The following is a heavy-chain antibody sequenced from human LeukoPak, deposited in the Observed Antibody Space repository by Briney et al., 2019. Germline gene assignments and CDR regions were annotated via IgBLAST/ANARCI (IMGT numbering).Heavy chain of an antibody. D-gene: IGHD1-1*01. CDR2: ISYDGSNK. CDR1: GFTFSSYA. Sequence: PGRSLRLSCAASGFTFSSYAMHWVRQAPGKGLEWVAVISYDGSNKYYADSVKGRFTISRDNSKNTLYLQMNSLRAEDTAVYYCARDGPIGYTGFDYWGQGTLVTVSS. V-gene: IGHV3-30-3*01. CDR3: ARDGPIGYTGFDY. J-gene: IGHJ4*02.